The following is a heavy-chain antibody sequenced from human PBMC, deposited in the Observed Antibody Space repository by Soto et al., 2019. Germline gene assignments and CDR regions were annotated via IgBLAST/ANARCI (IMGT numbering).Heavy chain of an antibody. CDR3: ARWKGGWDGDSSYYFDY. Sequence: GGSLRLSCAASGFTVSNNYMSWVRQAPGKGLEWVSVIYSGGSTYYADSVKGGFPISRHNSKNTLYLQMNSRRPEDTAEYYCARWKGGWDGDSSYYFDYWGQGTLVTVSS. V-gene: IGHV3-53*04. D-gene: IGHD4-17*01. J-gene: IGHJ4*02. CDR1: GFTVSNNY. CDR2: IYSGGST.